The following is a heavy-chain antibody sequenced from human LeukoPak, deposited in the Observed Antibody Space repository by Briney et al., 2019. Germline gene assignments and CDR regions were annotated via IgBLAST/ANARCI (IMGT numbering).Heavy chain of an antibody. CDR3: ARMSSYCDY. V-gene: IGHV3-7*01. J-gene: IGHJ4*02. CDR2: MKPDGSEK. CDR1: GFTFSSHH. D-gene: IGHD2-2*01. Sequence: GGSLRLSCVASGFTFSSHHMNWVRQTPGKGLESVATMKPDGSEKYYVDSVKGRFTISRDNAKSSLYLQMNSLRAEDTGVYFCARMSSYCDYWGQGTLVTVSS.